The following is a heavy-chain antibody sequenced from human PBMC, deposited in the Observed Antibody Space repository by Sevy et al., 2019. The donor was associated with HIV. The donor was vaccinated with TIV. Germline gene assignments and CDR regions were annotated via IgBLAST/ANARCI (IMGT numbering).Heavy chain of an antibody. J-gene: IGHJ3*01. V-gene: IGHV3-30*02. D-gene: IGHD3-10*01. CDR1: GFTFSGYG. Sequence: GGSLRLSCAASGFTFSGYGMHWVRQAPGKGLEWVAFIRYDGSTKYYVDSVKGRFTISRDNSKNTLFLQMNSLRTEDTSVYYCAKGLGMVQGALLSDDVWGQRTLVTVSS. CDR2: IRYDGSTK. CDR3: AKGLGMVQGALLSDDV.